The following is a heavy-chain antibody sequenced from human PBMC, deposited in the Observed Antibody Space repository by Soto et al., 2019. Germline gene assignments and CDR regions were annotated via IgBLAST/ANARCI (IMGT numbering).Heavy chain of an antibody. CDR1: GASISSGDYY. J-gene: IGHJ4*02. Sequence: QVHLQESGPRLVKPSQTLSLTCTVSGASISSGDYYWSWIRQPPGKGLEWIGYIYYSGHTSYNPSLNSRVTMSVDTSKNQFSLKLSSVTAADTAVYYCARDSGGGSYSLDYWGQGTLVTVSS. CDR3: ARDSGGGSYSLDY. CDR2: IYYSGHT. D-gene: IGHD1-26*01. V-gene: IGHV4-30-4*01.